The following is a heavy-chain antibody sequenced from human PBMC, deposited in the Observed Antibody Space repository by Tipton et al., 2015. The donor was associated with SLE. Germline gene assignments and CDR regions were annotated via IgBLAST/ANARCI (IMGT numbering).Heavy chain of an antibody. Sequence: TLSLTCTVSGGPITSSSYYRGWIRQPPGKGLEWIGSIYYSGSTYYNPSLKSRVTISVDTSKNQFSLKLSSVTAADTAVYYCARLNRDAFDIWGQGTMVTVSS. CDR2: IYYSGST. J-gene: IGHJ3*02. V-gene: IGHV4-39*01. D-gene: IGHD1-14*01. CDR3: ARLNRDAFDI. CDR1: GGPITSSSYY.